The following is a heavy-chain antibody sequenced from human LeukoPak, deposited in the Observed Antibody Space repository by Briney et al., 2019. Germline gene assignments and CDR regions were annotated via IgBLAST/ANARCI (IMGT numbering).Heavy chain of an antibody. CDR3: ASPVGATTVRAFDI. V-gene: IGHV3-72*01. D-gene: IGHD1-26*01. J-gene: IGHJ3*02. CDR2: TRNEANIYTT. CDR1: GFIFSDHY. Sequence: AGGSLRLSCAASGFIFSDHYMDWVRQAPGKGLEWVGRTRNEANIYTTKYAASVNGRFTISRDDSKNSLYLQMNSLKTEDTAVYYCASPVGATTVRAFDIWGQGTMVTVSS.